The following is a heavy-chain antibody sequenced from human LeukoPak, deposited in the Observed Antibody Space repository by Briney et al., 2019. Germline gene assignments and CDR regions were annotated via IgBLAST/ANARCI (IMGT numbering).Heavy chain of an antibody. Sequence: PGGSLRLSCEASGFTFSNYAMSWVRQAPGKGLEWVSAVSTGLTTYCADSVKGRFTISRDNSKSTLYLQMNSLRAEDTAVYYCAKDFSQEGTHSVDYWGQGTLVTVSS. CDR2: VSTGLTT. CDR3: AKDFSQEGTHSVDY. V-gene: IGHV3-23*01. CDR1: GFTFSNYA. J-gene: IGHJ4*02. D-gene: IGHD2/OR15-2a*01.